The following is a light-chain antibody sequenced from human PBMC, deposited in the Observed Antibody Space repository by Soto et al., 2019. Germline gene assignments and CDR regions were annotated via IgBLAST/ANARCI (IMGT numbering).Light chain of an antibody. CDR2: EVD. CDR1: SNDIGAYDY. Sequence: QSVLTQPASVSGSPGQSITISCTGSSNDIGAYDYISWYQQHPLKAPKLLIYEVDNRPSGISDRFSGSKSGFTASLTISGLQSEDEGEYFCCSYSASNTWVFGGGTKLTVL. J-gene: IGLJ3*02. CDR3: CSYSASNTWV. V-gene: IGLV2-14*01.